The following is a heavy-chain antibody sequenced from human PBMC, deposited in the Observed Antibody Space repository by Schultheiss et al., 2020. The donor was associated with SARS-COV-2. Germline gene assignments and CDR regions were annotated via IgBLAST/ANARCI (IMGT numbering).Heavy chain of an antibody. CDR2: ISAYNGNT. V-gene: IGHV1-2*02. CDR1: GYTLTSYY. J-gene: IGHJ6*02. Sequence: ASVKVSCKASGYTLTSYYVHWVRQAPGQGLEWMGWISAYNGNTNYAQNLQGRVTMTRDTSISTAYMELSRLRSDDTAVYYCARDPPLWFGESTTHYYYGMDVWGQGTTVTVSS. D-gene: IGHD3-10*01. CDR3: ARDPPLWFGESTTHYYYGMDV.